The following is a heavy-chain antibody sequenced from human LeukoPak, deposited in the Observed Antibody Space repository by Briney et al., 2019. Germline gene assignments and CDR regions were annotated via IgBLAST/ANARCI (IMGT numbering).Heavy chain of an antibody. D-gene: IGHD6-19*01. V-gene: IGHV3-48*03. Sequence: GGSLRLSCAASGFTFSSYEMNWVRQAPGKGLEWVSYISSSGSTIYYADSVKGRFTISRDNAKNSLYPQMNSLRAEDTAVYYCATAPIAVAGKVDYWGQGTLVTVSS. J-gene: IGHJ4*02. CDR2: ISSSGSTI. CDR3: ATAPIAVAGKVDY. CDR1: GFTFSSYE.